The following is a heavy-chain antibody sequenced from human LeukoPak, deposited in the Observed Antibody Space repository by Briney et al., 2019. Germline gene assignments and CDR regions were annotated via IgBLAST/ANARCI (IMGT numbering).Heavy chain of an antibody. V-gene: IGHV3-21*01. CDR3: ARDRRRYYYGMDV. Sequence: NSGGSLRLSCAASGFTFSSYSMNWVRQAPGKGLEWVSSISSSSSYIYYADSVKGRFTISRDNAKNSLYLQMNSLRAEDTAVYYCARDRRRYYYGMDVWGQGTTVTVSS. D-gene: IGHD4-17*01. J-gene: IGHJ6*02. CDR2: ISSSSSYI. CDR1: GFTFSSYS.